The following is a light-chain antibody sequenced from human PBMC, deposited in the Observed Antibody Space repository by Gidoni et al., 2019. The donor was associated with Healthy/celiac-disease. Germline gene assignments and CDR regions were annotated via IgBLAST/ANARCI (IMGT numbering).Light chain of an antibody. CDR2: AAS. CDR1: QSISSY. Sequence: EIQMTQTQSSLSASVGDRVTITCQASQSISSYLNWYQQKQEKAPKPLIYAASSLQSGVPSRFSGSGSGTDFTLTISSLQPEDFATYYCQQSYSTLAWTFGQGTKVEIK. CDR3: QQSYSTLAWT. J-gene: IGKJ1*01. V-gene: IGKV1-39*01.